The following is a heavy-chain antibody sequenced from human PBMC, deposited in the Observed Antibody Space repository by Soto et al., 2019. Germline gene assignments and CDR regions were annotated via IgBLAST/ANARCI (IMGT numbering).Heavy chain of an antibody. D-gene: IGHD3-9*01. J-gene: IGHJ6*02. CDR2: ITTIGHII. CDR1: AFTPTDLH. CDR3: ARDQSDDWYNFGMDV. Sequence: GGSLSPSCEASAFTPTDLHMSWISHPPGKGLEWGSYITTIGHIIYYGASVKGRFTISRDDAEMSLSLHGNSLRDDDTGVYFCARDQSDDWYNFGMDVWGQGTTVTVSS. V-gene: IGHV3-11*01.